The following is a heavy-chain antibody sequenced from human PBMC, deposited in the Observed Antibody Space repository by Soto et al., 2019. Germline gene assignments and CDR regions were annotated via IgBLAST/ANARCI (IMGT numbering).Heavy chain of an antibody. Sequence: GSLTISYEGPEVTVYSYCMRWDRQAPRKGLEWVSGISGSGTNTYYADSVRGRFTISRDSSKNTLYLQMNSLRAEDTAIYYCAKKFLTAPGPPYFDYWGQGTLVTVS. CDR1: EVTVYSYC. CDR3: AKKFLTAPGPPYFDY. V-gene: IGHV3-23*01. D-gene: IGHD6-13*01. CDR2: ISGSGTNT. J-gene: IGHJ4*02.